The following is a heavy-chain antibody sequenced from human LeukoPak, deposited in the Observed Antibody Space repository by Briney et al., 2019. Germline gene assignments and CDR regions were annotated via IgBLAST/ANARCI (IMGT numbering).Heavy chain of an antibody. CDR1: GVPISSVSYY. D-gene: IGHD3-10*01. CDR3: ARSIMLRGIKGEYTWFDP. V-gene: IGHV4-61*02. J-gene: IGHJ5*02. Sequence: SETLSFTCTGSGVPISSVSYYWRWIRQPAGKGLERIGRIYTSGCTNYNPSLKSLIAISVDTSKNQFSLKLSSVTAADTAVYYCARSIMLRGIKGEYTWFDPWGQGTLVTVSS. CDR2: IYTSGCT.